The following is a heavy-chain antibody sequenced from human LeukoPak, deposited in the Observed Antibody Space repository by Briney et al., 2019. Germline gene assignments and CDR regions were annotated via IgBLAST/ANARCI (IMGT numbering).Heavy chain of an antibody. CDR2: FYYSGST. CDR1: GGSISSNNYY. J-gene: IGHJ3*02. Sequence: SETLSLTCTVSGGSISSNNYYWGWIRQPPGKGLEWIQTFYYSGSTYYDPSLKSRDTISVDTSKNQFSLKLSSVTAADTAVYYCARTSIAARRANAFDIWGQGTMVTVSS. CDR3: ARTSIAARRANAFDI. D-gene: IGHD6-6*01. V-gene: IGHV4-39*07.